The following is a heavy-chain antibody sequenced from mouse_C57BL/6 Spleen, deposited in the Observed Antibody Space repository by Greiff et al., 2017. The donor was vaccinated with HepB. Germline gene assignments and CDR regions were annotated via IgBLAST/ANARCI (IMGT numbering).Heavy chain of an antibody. D-gene: IGHD1-1*01. V-gene: IGHV1-82*01. CDR1: GYAFSSSW. J-gene: IGHJ4*01. Sequence: QVQLKESGPELVKPGASVKISCKASGYAFSSSWMNWVKQRPGKGLEWIGRIYPGDGDTNYNGKVKGKATLTADKSSSTAYMQLSSLTSEDSAVYFCARYYYGSSYCYAMDYWGQGTSVTVSS. CDR3: ARYYYGSSYCYAMDY. CDR2: IYPGDGDT.